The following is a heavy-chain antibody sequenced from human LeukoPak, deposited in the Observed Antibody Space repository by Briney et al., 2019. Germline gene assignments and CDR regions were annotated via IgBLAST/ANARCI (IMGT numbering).Heavy chain of an antibody. CDR2: FDPEDGET. CDR3: ATDWSTIFGVADRDDAFDI. J-gene: IGHJ3*02. CDR1: GYTFTSYG. D-gene: IGHD3-3*01. Sequence: ASVKVSCKASGYTFTSYGISWVRQAPGKGLGWMVGFDPEDGETIYAQKFQGRVTMTEDTSTDTAYLELSSLRSEDTAVYYCATDWSTIFGVADRDDAFDIWGQGTMVTVSS. V-gene: IGHV1-24*01.